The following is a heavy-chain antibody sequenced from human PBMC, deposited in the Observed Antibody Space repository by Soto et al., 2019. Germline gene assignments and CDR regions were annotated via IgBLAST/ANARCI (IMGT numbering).Heavy chain of an antibody. CDR1: GGSISSYY. V-gene: IGHV4-59*01. D-gene: IGHD6-19*01. CDR3: EREGGSSGWYDD. J-gene: IGHJ5*02. CDR2: IYYSGST. Sequence: QVQLQESGPGLVKPSETLSLTCTVSGGSISSYYWSWIRQTPGKGLEWIGYIYYSGSTNYNPSLKSRVTNPADPTKHPFSLKLSSVTAADTAVYYCEREGGSSGWYDDWGQGTLVTVSS.